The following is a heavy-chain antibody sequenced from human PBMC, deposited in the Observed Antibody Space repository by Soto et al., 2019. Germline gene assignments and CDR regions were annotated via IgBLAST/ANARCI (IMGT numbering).Heavy chain of an antibody. CDR1: GYIFPNYV. V-gene: IGHV1-18*01. J-gene: IGHJ4*02. CDR2: ISAHNGDT. Sequence: QVQLVQSGAEVKKPGASVKVSCKASGYIFPNYVIAWVRQAPGQGLEWMGWISAHNGDTSYAQKLQGRVTMTADTSTTTAYMELRSLSSDDTAVYYCARIPPVNYYFDDWGQGTLVTVSS. CDR3: ARIPPVNYYFDD.